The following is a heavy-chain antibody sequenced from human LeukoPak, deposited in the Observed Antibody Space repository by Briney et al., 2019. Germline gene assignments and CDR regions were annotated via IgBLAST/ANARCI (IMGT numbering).Heavy chain of an antibody. Sequence: PGGSLRLSCAASGFSFNSYSMNCVRQAPGKGLEWVSYISSGSRTIYYADSVKGRFTISRDNAKNSLYLQMNSLRDEDTAVYYCARDRGTGYSGYDYSVYWGQGTLVTVSS. J-gene: IGHJ4*02. V-gene: IGHV3-48*02. D-gene: IGHD5-12*01. CDR2: ISSGSRTI. CDR1: GFSFNSYS. CDR3: ARDRGTGYSGYDYSVY.